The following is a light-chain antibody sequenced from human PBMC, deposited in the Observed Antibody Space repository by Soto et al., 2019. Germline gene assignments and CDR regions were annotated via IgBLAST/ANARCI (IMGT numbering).Light chain of an antibody. CDR1: QSISIS. Sequence: DIQMTQSPSSLSASVGDRVTITCRASQSISISLNWYQLKPGKAPNLLMYGASYLKSGVPTRFSGSGSGTEFTLTISSLQSEDFVVYYCQQYNSWPPITFGQGTRLEIK. V-gene: IGKV1-39*01. CDR2: GAS. CDR3: QQYNSWPPIT. J-gene: IGKJ5*01.